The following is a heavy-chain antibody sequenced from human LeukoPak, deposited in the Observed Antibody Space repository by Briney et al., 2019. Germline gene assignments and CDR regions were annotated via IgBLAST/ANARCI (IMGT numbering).Heavy chain of an antibody. CDR3: ARANYYDSSGYAFDY. CDR1: GGSISSGGYS. D-gene: IGHD3-22*01. V-gene: IGHV4-30-2*01. J-gene: IGHJ4*02. CDR2: IYHSGST. Sequence: NPSETLSLTCAVSGGSISSGGYSWSWIRQPPGKGLEWIGYIYHSGSTYYNPSLKSRVTISVDRSKNQFPLKLSSVTAADTAVYYCARANYYDSSGYAFDYWGQGTLVTVSS.